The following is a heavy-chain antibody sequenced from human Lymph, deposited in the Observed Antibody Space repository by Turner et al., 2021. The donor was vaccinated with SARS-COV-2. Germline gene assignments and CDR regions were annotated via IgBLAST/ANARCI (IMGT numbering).Heavy chain of an antibody. D-gene: IGHD3-3*01. J-gene: IGHJ6*02. CDR2: INPNSGGT. CDR1: GYTFTGYY. V-gene: IGHV1-2*02. Sequence: QVQLVQSGAEVKKPGASVKVSCKASGYTFTGYYMHWVRQAPGQGPEWMGWINPNSGGTNYAQKFQGRVTMTRDTSISTAYMELSRLRSDDTAVYYCARDVERYNDFWSGYSGGYGLDVWGQGTTVTVSS. CDR3: ARDVERYNDFWSGYSGGYGLDV.